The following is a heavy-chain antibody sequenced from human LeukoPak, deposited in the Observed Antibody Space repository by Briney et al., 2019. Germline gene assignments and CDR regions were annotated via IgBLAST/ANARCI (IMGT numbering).Heavy chain of an antibody. Sequence: ASVKVSCKASGGTFSSYAISWVRQAPGQGLEWMGGIIPIFGTANYAQKFQGRVTITADESTSTAYMELSSLRSEDTAVYYCATTGRSLWFGESTDFDYWGQGTLVTVSS. V-gene: IGHV1-69*13. CDR2: IIPIFGTA. D-gene: IGHD3-10*01. CDR1: GGTFSSYA. CDR3: ATTGRSLWFGESTDFDY. J-gene: IGHJ4*02.